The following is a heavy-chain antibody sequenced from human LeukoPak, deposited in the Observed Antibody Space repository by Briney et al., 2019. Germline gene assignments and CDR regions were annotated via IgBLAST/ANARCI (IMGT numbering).Heavy chain of an antibody. V-gene: IGHV3-23*01. CDR2: ISESGDTT. CDR1: GFTFSGHA. J-gene: IGHJ4*02. Sequence: GGSLRLSCAASGFTFSGHAMSWVRQAPGKGLEWVSVISESGDTTYYADSAKGRFTMSRDNSKNTLYLQMNSLRAEDTAVYYCAKVGWTSSHPSAYWGQGTLVTVSS. CDR3: AKVGWTSSHPSAY. D-gene: IGHD2-2*01.